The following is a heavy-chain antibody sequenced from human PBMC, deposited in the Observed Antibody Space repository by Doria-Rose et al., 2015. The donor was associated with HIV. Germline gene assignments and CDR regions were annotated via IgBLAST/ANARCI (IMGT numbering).Heavy chain of an antibody. CDR2: MNPYTGNT. CDR3: ARVYSGTYVSPADY. CDR1: GYTFTNFD. V-gene: IGHV1-8*02. Sequence: QVQLVQSGAEVKKPGASVKVSCKASGYTFTNFDINWLRQATGQGLEWKGWMNPYTGNTGSAEKFQGRLTMTRNTSISTAYMELRSLRSDDTAVYYCARVYSGTYVSPADYWGQGTPVTVSS. D-gene: IGHD3-16*01. J-gene: IGHJ4*02.